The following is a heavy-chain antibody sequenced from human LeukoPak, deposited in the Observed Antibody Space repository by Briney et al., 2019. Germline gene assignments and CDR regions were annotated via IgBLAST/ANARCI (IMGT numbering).Heavy chain of an antibody. CDR1: GFTFSGCA. J-gene: IGHJ4*02. CDR2: ISNDGNNK. D-gene: IGHD6-13*01. CDR3: AKAEGAAAGILPY. Sequence: GGSLRLSCAASGFTFSGCAFHWVRQAPGKGLEWVAIISNDGNNKYYADSVKGRFTISRDNSKSTLYLQMNSLRAEDTAVYYCAKAEGAAAGILPYWGQGTLVTVSS. V-gene: IGHV3-30*18.